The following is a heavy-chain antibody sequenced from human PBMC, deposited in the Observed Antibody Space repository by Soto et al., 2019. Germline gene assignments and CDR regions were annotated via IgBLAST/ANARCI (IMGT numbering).Heavy chain of an antibody. J-gene: IGHJ6*02. D-gene: IGHD4-17*01. Sequence: GGSLRLSCAASGFTFSSYGMHWVRQAPGKGLEWVAVISYDGSNKYYADSVKGRFTISRDNSKNTLYLQMNSLRAEDTAVYYCAKDLIMMTTVTTPSARYYYYGMDVWGQGTTVTVSS. CDR3: AKDLIMMTTVTTPSARYYYYGMDV. V-gene: IGHV3-30*18. CDR1: GFTFSSYG. CDR2: ISYDGSNK.